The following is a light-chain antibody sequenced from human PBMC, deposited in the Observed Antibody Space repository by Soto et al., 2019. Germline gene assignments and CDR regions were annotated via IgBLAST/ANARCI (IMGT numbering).Light chain of an antibody. CDR2: DAS. CDR3: QQRNDWVT. V-gene: IGKV3-11*01. Sequence: EVVLTQSPATLSLSPGARATLSCRASQSIRNYLAWYQQKPGQSPRLLIYDASNRATGIPARFSGSGSGTDFILTISSLEPEDSGVYYCQQRNDWVTFGGGTKVEIK. J-gene: IGKJ4*01. CDR1: QSIRNY.